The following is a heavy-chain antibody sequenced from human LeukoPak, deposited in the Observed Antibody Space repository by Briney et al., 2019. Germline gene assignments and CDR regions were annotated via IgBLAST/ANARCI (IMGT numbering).Heavy chain of an antibody. V-gene: IGHV5-10-1*01. D-gene: IGHD2-2*01. Sequence: GESLRISCKGSGYSFTSYWISWVRQMPGKGLEWMGRIDPSDSYTNYSPSFQGHVTISADKSISTAYLQWSSLKASDTAMYYCASRYCSSTSCYVFAFDIWGQGTMVTVPS. J-gene: IGHJ3*02. CDR1: GYSFTSYW. CDR2: IDPSDSYT. CDR3: ASRYCSSTSCYVFAFDI.